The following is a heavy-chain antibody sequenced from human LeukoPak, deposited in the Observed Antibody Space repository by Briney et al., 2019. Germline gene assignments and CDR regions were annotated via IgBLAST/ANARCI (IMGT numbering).Heavy chain of an antibody. CDR3: ARSPVLGYSYGYFGWFDP. D-gene: IGHD5-18*01. V-gene: IGHV3-74*01. J-gene: IGHJ5*02. CDR2: INSDRSST. CDR1: GFTFSSYW. Sequence: GGSLRLSCAASGFTFSSYWMHWVRQAPGKGLVWVSRINSDRSSTNYADSVKGRFTISRDNAKNTLYLQMNSLRAEDTAVYYCARSPVLGYSYGYFGWFDPWGQGTLVTVSS.